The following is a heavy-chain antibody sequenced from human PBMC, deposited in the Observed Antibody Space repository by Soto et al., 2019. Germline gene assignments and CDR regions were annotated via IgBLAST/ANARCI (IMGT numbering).Heavy chain of an antibody. D-gene: IGHD2-2*01. V-gene: IGHV1-18*01. Sequence: ASVKVSCKASGYTFTSYDINWVRQATGQGLEWMGWISAYNGNTNYAQKLQGRVTMTTDTSTSTAYMELRSLRSDDTAVYYCARDWEGTQLPWGQGTMVTVSS. CDR3: ARDWEGTQLP. J-gene: IGHJ3*01. CDR2: ISAYNGNT. CDR1: GYTFTSYD.